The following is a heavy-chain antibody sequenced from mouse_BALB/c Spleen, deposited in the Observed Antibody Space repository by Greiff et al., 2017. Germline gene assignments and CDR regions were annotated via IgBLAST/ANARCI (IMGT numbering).Heavy chain of an antibody. D-gene: IGHD1-1*01. V-gene: IGHV2-9*02. CDR2: IWAGGST. J-gene: IGHJ1*01. CDR3: ATYGSSHGWYFDV. CDR1: GFSLTSYG. Sequence: VQLQQSGPGLVAPSQSLSITCTVSGFSLTSYGVHWVRQPPGKGLEWLGVIWAGGSTNYNSALMSRLSISKDNSKSQVFLKMNSLQTDDTAMYYCATYGSSHGWYFDVWGAGTTVTVSS.